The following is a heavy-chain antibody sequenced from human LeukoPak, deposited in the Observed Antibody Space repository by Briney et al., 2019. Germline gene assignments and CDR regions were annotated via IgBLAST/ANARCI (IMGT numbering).Heavy chain of an antibody. D-gene: IGHD1-26*01. Sequence: KPSETLSLNCNVSGVSISTFNHYWGWIRQPPGKGLEWIGSIYYSGTTYYNAAVKSRVIMSVDTSMNQFSLRLNSVTAADTAVYYCARHDWLGGNYVDSWGQGTLVTVSS. CDR1: GVSISTFNHY. CDR2: IYYSGTT. V-gene: IGHV4-39*01. J-gene: IGHJ4*02. CDR3: ARHDWLGGNYVDS.